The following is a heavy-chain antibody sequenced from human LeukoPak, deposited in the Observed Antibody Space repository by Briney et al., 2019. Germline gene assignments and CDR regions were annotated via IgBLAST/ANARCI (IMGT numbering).Heavy chain of an antibody. D-gene: IGHD4-17*01. J-gene: IGHJ6*02. CDR1: GFTFSSYS. Sequence: GGSLRLSCAASGFTFSSYSMNWVRQAPGKGLEWVSYISSSSSTIYYADSVKGRFTISRDNAKNSLYLQMNSLRDEDTAVYYCARFTTVTTHYYGMDAWGQGTTVTVSS. V-gene: IGHV3-48*02. CDR2: ISSSSSTI. CDR3: ARFTTVTTHYYGMDA.